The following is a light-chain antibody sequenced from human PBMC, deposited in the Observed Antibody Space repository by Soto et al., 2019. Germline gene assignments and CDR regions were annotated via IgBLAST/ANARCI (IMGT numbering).Light chain of an antibody. V-gene: IGKV3D-11*03. Sequence: EVVMTQSPATLSVSPGEGATLSCRASQGIGDTLAWYQHKPGRTPRLLIYDTSTRATGAPARFSGSRSGTEFTLTISSVEPEDFAMYYCHQRNQFGQGTRLEIK. CDR1: QGIGDT. CDR2: DTS. J-gene: IGKJ5*01. CDR3: HQRNQ.